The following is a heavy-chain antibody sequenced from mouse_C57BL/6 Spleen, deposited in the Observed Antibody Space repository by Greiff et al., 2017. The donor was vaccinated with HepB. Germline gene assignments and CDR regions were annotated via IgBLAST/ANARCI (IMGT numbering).Heavy chain of an antibody. V-gene: IGHV7-1*01. CDR2: SRNKANDYTT. J-gene: IGHJ4*01. CDR1: GFTFSDFY. D-gene: IGHD1-1*01. Sequence: EVQGVESGGGLVQSGRSLRLSCATSGFTFSDFYMEWVRQAPGKGLEWIAASRNKANDYTTEYSASVKGRFIVSRDTSQSILYLQMNALRAEDTAIYYCARDPFITTVVDAMDYWGQGTSVTVSS. CDR3: ARDPFITTVVDAMDY.